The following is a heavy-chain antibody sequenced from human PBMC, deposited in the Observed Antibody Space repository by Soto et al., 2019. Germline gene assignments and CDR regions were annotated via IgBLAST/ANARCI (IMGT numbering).Heavy chain of an antibody. V-gene: IGHV4-4*02. CDR3: ARAPMVPTDYYCYGMNV. CDR1: GGSISSSNW. J-gene: IGHJ6*02. D-gene: IGHD3-10*01. Sequence: PSETLSLTCAVSGGSISSSNWWSWVRQPPGKGLEWIGEIYHSGSTNYNPSLKSRVTISVDKSKNQFSLKLSSVTAADTAVYYCARAPMVPTDYYCYGMNVWGQGTPVTVSS. CDR2: IYHSGST.